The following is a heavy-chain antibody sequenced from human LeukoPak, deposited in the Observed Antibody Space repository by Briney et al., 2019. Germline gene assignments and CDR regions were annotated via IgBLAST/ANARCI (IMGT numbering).Heavy chain of an antibody. D-gene: IGHD3-10*01. CDR3: ARGGGVRGGWFDP. CDR2: IYHSGST. Sequence: PSQTLSLTCAVSGGSISRGGYSWSWIRQPPGKGLEWIGYIYHSGSTYYNPSLKSRVTISVDRSKNQFSLKLSSVTAADTAVYYCARGGGVRGGWFDPWGQGTLVTVSS. V-gene: IGHV4-30-2*01. J-gene: IGHJ5*02. CDR1: GGSISRGGYS.